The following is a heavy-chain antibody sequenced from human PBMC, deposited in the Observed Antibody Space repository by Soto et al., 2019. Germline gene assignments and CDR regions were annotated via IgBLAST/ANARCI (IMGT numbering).Heavy chain of an antibody. J-gene: IGHJ4*02. Sequence: GGSLRLSCAASGFTFSSYGMHWVRQAPGKGLEWVAVISYDGSNKYYADSVKGRFTISRDNSKNTLYLQMNSLRAEDTAVYYCAKGLYSSGWYMYWGQGTLVTVSS. V-gene: IGHV3-30*18. CDR1: GFTFSSYG. D-gene: IGHD6-19*01. CDR2: ISYDGSNK. CDR3: AKGLYSSGWYMY.